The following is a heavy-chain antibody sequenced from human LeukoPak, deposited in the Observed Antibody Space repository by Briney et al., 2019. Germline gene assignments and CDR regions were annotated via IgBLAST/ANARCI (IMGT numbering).Heavy chain of an antibody. CDR1: GYTFTSYD. CDR3: TRGGSGSYYNDRYYYGLDV. V-gene: IGHV1-8*01. D-gene: IGHD3-10*01. J-gene: IGHJ6*02. Sequence: ASVKVSCKASGYTFTSYDINWVRQATGQGLEWMGWMNPNSGNTGYAQKFQGRVTMTRNTSISTAYMELSSLRPEDTAVYYCTRGGSGSYYNDRYYYGLDVWGQGTTVTVSS. CDR2: MNPNSGNT.